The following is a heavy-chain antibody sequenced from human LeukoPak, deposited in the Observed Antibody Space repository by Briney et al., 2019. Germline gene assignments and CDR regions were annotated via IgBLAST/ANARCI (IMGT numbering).Heavy chain of an antibody. V-gene: IGHV3-23*01. D-gene: IGHD3-3*01. Sequence: GGSLRLSCAASGFTFSSYAMSWVRQAPGKGLEWVSRISGGGGTTYYAASVKGRFTISRDNSKNTLYLQINSLRAEDTAVYYCAKDGADYDSDYFDYWGQGTLVTVPS. CDR3: AKDGADYDSDYFDY. J-gene: IGHJ4*02. CDR2: ISGGGGTT. CDR1: GFTFSSYA.